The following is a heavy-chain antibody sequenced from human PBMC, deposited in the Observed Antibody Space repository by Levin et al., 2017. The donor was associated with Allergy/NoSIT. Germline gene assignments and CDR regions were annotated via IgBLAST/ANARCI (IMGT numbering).Heavy chain of an antibody. D-gene: IGHD2-15*01. CDR3: AREPMAVVAATPVDY. V-gene: IGHV4-31*03. CDR1: GGSISSGGYY. Sequence: LRLSCTVSGGSISSGGYYWSWIRQHPGKGLEWIGYIYYSGSTYYNPSLKSRVTISVDTSKNQFSLKLSSVTAADTAVYYCAREPMAVVAATPVDYWGQGTLVTVSS. CDR2: IYYSGST. J-gene: IGHJ4*02.